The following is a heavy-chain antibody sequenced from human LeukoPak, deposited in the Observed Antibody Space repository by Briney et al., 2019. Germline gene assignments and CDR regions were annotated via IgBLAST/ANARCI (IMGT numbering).Heavy chain of an antibody. Sequence: GGSLRLSCAASGFTFSSYSMTWVRQAPGKGLEWVSSISSSSSYIYYADSVKGRFTISRDNAKNSLYLQMNSLRAEDTAVYYCARGMVRGDKGDYWGQGTLVTVSS. J-gene: IGHJ4*02. V-gene: IGHV3-21*01. CDR3: ARGMVRGDKGDY. CDR2: ISSSSSYI. D-gene: IGHD3-10*01. CDR1: GFTFSSYS.